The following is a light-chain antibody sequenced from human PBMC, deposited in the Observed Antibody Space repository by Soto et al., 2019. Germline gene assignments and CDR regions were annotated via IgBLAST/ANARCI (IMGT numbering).Light chain of an antibody. V-gene: IGLV2-8*01. Sequence: LAQPPSASGSPGQSVTISCTGTSSDVGGYNYVSWYQQHPGKAPKLMIYEVSKRPSGVPDRFSGSKSGNTASLTVSGLQAEDEADYYCSSYAGSNNFVFGTGTKVTVL. CDR3: SSYAGSNNFV. J-gene: IGLJ1*01. CDR2: EVS. CDR1: SSDVGGYNY.